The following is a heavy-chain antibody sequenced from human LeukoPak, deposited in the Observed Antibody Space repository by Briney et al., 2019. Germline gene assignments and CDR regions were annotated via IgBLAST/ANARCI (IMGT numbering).Heavy chain of an antibody. D-gene: IGHD5-24*01. J-gene: IGHJ4*02. Sequence: SETLSLTCTVSGYSISSGYYWGWIRQPPGKGLEWIGSIYHSGSTYYNPSLKSRVTISVGTSKNQFSLKLSSGAAPDTAVYYCAGGDGYNPLDYWGQGTLVTVSS. CDR3: AGGDGYNPLDY. CDR2: IYHSGST. CDR1: GYSISSGYY. V-gene: IGHV4-38-2*02.